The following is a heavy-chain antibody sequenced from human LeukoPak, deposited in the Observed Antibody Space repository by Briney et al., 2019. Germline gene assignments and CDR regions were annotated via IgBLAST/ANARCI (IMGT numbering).Heavy chain of an antibody. CDR3: ARGRLRRKPDAFDI. V-gene: IGHV4-59*08. CDR2: IYYGGST. Sequence: SETLSLTCTVSGGSISSYYWSWIRQPPGKGLEWIGYIYYGGSTNYNPSLKSRVTISVDTSKNQFSLKLSSVTAADTAVYYCARGRLRRKPDAFDIWGQGTMVTVSS. J-gene: IGHJ3*02. D-gene: IGHD4-23*01. CDR1: GGSISSYY.